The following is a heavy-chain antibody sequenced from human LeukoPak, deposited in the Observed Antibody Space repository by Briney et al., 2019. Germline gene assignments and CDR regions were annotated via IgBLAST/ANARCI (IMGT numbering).Heavy chain of an antibody. CDR3: AKDMGGGGDDDALFDY. J-gene: IGHJ4*02. Sequence: GGSLRLSCAASGFTFSSYGMHWVRQAPGKGLEGVAAISYDGSNRYYADSVKGRFTISRDNSKNTLYLQMNSLRTEDTAVYYCAKDMGGGGDDDALFDYWGQGTLVTVSS. CDR2: ISYDGSNR. CDR1: GFTFSSYG. D-gene: IGHD4-17*01. V-gene: IGHV3-30*18.